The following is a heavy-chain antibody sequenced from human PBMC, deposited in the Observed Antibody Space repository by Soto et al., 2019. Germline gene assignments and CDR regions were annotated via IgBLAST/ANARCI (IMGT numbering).Heavy chain of an antibody. CDR3: ARVGSRDAYNYVLDH. D-gene: IGHD5-18*01. CDR2: VISASGSV. J-gene: IGHJ1*01. V-gene: IGHV1-69*06. CDR1: GRIFSSFP. Sequence: QVQVVQSGAEVKKPGSSVKISCTASGRIFSSFPTSWVRQVPGRGLEWMGGVISASGSVTYAPKFQGRVTITAVNSAGMGYLELTSLTSEDTTIYYCARVGSRDAYNYVLDHWGPGTMVTVSS.